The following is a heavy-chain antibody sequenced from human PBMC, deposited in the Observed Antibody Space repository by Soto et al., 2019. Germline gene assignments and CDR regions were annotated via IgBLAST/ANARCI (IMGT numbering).Heavy chain of an antibody. D-gene: IGHD2-2*01. CDR3: AREVNVPADADAFDI. J-gene: IGHJ3*02. V-gene: IGHV4-31*03. Sequence: QVQLQESGPGLVKPSQTLSLTCTVSGGSISTNNYFWSWIRQHPGKGLEWIGYIHYRGRAYYNQSLSGRVTILVDTTKNQFSMKLSSVTAADTAMYYCAREVNVPADADAFDIWGQGTMVTVSS. CDR1: GGSISTNNYF. CDR2: IHYRGRA.